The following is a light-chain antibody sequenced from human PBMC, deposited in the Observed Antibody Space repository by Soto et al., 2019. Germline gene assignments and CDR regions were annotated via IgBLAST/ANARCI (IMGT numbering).Light chain of an antibody. V-gene: IGKV3-20*01. CDR2: GAS. Sequence: EIVLTQSPGTLSLSPGERATLSCRASQSVSSNYLAWYQQKAGQAPRLLIYGASSRVTGTPDRFSGTGSGTDFTLTISRLEPEDFAVYYCQQYYDYPPLIFGGGTKVEIK. CDR1: QSVSSNY. CDR3: QQYYDYPPLI. J-gene: IGKJ4*01.